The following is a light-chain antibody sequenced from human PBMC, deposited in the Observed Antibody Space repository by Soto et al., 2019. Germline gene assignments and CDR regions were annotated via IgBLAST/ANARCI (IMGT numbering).Light chain of an antibody. J-gene: IGKJ4*01. CDR3: QQSYSTPLT. CDR2: AAS. Sequence: DIGMTQSTSSLSASVGDRVTITCRASQSISSYLNWYQQKPGKAPKLLIYAASSLQSGAPSRLSGSGSGTDFTLTISSLQPEDFATYYCQQSYSTPLTFGGGTKV. V-gene: IGKV1-39*01. CDR1: QSISSY.